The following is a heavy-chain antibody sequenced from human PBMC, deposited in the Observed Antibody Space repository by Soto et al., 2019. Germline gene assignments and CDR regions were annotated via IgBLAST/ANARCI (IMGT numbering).Heavy chain of an antibody. V-gene: IGHV4-34*01. CDR3: ASLLLSCSSTSCPDNWFDP. D-gene: IGHD2-2*01. CDR2: INHSGST. CDR1: GGSFSGYY. Sequence: SETLSLTCAVYGGSFSGYYWSWIRQPPGKGLEWIGEINHSGSTNYNPSLKSRVTISVDTSKNQFSLKLSSVTAADTAVYYCASLLLSCSSTSCPDNWFDPWGQGTLVTVSS. J-gene: IGHJ5*02.